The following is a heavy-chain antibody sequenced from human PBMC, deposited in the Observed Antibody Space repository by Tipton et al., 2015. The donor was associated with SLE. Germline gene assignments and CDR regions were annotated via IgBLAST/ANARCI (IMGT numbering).Heavy chain of an antibody. V-gene: IGHV4-59*01. CDR2: IYYSGST. D-gene: IGHD1-26*01. CDR1: GGSISSYY. Sequence: TLSLTCTVSGGSISSYYWSWIRQPPGKGLEWIGYIYYSGSTNYNPSLKSRVTISVDTSKNQFSLKLSSVTAADTAVYYCARDGYGGSHFPYWGQGTLVTVSS. CDR3: ARDGYGGSHFPY. J-gene: IGHJ4*02.